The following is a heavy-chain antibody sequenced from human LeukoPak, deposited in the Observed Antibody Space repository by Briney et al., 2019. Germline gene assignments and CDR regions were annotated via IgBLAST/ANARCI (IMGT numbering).Heavy chain of an antibody. D-gene: IGHD2-8*01. V-gene: IGHV1-2*02. CDR2: INPNSGGT. CDR3: ASGNIVLMVYALRPPGG. CDR1: GGTFSSYA. J-gene: IGHJ4*02. Sequence: GASVKVSCKASGGTFSSYAISWVRQAPGQGLEWMGWINPNSGGTNYAQKFQGRVTMTRDTSISTAYMELSRLRSDDTAVYYCASGNIVLMVYALRPPGGWGQGTLVTVSS.